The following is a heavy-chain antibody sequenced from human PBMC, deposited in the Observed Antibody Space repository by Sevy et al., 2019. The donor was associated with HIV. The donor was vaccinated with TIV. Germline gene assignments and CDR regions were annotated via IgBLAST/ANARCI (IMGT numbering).Heavy chain of an antibody. J-gene: IGHJ4*02. CDR2: INLNGENK. Sequence: GGSLRLSCAASGLTLNNYAVSWVRRAPGKGLEWVSLINLNGENKFYADSVKGWFTIYRDNIKNMLYLEMKSLRAEDKAVYYCVHQYGDYGRGNWGQGNLVTVSS. CDR3: VHQYGDYGRGN. CDR1: GLTLNNYA. D-gene: IGHD4-17*01. V-gene: IGHV3-23*01.